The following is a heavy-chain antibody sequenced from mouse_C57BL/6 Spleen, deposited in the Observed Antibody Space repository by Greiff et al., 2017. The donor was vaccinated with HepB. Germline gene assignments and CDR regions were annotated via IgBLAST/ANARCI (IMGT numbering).Heavy chain of an antibody. CDR3: ARSGYYYGSRWYFDV. J-gene: IGHJ1*03. Sequence: QVQLKQPGAELVRPGSSVKLSCKASGYTFTSYWMHWVKQRPIQGLEWIGNIDPSDSETHYNQKFKDKATLTVDKSSSTAYMQLSSLTSEDSAVYYCARSGYYYGSRWYFDVWGTGTTVTVSS. CDR1: GYTFTSYW. CDR2: IDPSDSET. V-gene: IGHV1-52*01. D-gene: IGHD1-1*01.